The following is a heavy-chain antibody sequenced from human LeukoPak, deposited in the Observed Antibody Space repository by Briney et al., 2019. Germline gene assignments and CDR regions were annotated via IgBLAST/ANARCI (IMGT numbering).Heavy chain of an antibody. CDR3: ARDRMTTVTQGAFDI. Sequence: ASVKVSCKASGGTFSSYAISWVRQAPGQGLEWMGIINPSGGSTSYAQKFQGRVTMTRDTSTSTVYMELSSLRSEDTAVYYCARDRMTTVTQGAFDIWGQGTMVTVSS. D-gene: IGHD4-17*01. V-gene: IGHV1-46*01. J-gene: IGHJ3*02. CDR2: INPSGGST. CDR1: GGTFSSYA.